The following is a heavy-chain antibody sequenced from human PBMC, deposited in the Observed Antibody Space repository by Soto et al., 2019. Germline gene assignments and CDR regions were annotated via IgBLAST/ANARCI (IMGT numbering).Heavy chain of an antibody. J-gene: IGHJ4*02. V-gene: IGHV1-69*02. CDR3: AFPRGYSAYDRLDY. CDR1: GGSLTSYS. Sequence: QVQLVQSGAEVRKPGSSVKVSCQASGGSLTSYSVTWVRQVPGQGLEWMGRFVPMLNIANYAQRFQGRVTITADRSTTVYYLELHSLTSEDTAIYFWAFPRGYSAYDRLDYWGQGTLVSVSS. CDR2: FVPMLNIA. D-gene: IGHD5-12*01.